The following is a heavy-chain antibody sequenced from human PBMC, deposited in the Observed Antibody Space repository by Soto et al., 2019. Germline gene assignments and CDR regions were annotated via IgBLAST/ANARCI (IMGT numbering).Heavy chain of an antibody. CDR1: GFTFSSYG. D-gene: IGHD2-21*02. CDR3: ARGDHIVVVTAIPGYFQH. Sequence: QVQLVESGGGVVQPGRSLRLSCAASGFTFSSYGMHWVRHAPGKGLEWVAVIWYDGSNKYYADSVKGRFTISRDNSKNTLYLQMNSLRAEDTAVYYCARGDHIVVVTAIPGYFQHWGQGTLVTVSS. J-gene: IGHJ1*01. V-gene: IGHV3-33*01. CDR2: IWYDGSNK.